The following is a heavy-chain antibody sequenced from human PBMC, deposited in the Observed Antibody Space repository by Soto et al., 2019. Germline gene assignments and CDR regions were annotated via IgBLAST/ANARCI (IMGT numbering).Heavy chain of an antibody. V-gene: IGHV1-18*01. D-gene: IGHD1-26*01. CDR1: GYTFTSYD. Sequence: ASVKVSCKASGYTFTSYDINWVRQATGQGLEWMGWISANSGNTNYAQKLQGRVTMTTDTSMSTAYMELRSLRSEDTAVYYCARGSGKRPWGQGTLVTVSS. J-gene: IGHJ5*02. CDR3: ARGSGKRP. CDR2: ISANSGNT.